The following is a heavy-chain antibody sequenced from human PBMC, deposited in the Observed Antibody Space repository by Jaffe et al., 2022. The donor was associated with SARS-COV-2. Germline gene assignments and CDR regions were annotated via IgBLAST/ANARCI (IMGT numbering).Heavy chain of an antibody. V-gene: IGHV3-30*04. Sequence: VQLVESGGGVVQPGTSLRLSCAASGFTFNDYAFHWVRQPPGKGLEWVAVVSYDGGTKYYADSVKGRFTISRDNSKNTIYLQMDTLNSDDTSVYYCARDSWPHYHDRSGLDLWGQGALVTVSS. J-gene: IGHJ4*02. CDR1: GFTFNDYA. CDR2: VSYDGGTK. CDR3: ARDSWPHYHDRSGLDL. D-gene: IGHD3-22*01.